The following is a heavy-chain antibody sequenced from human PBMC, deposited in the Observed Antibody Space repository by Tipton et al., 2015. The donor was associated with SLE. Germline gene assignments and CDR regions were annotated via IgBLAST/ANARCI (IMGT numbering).Heavy chain of an antibody. V-gene: IGHV4-59*11. CDR1: GGSISGHY. CDR3: ARENRIAVAGYYYMDV. Sequence: TLSLTCTVSGGSISGHYWSWIRQPPGKGLEWIGYIYYSGSTNYNPSLKSRVTISVDTSKNLFSLKLSSVTAADTAVYYCARENRIAVAGYYYMDVWGKGTTVTVSS. CDR2: IYYSGST. D-gene: IGHD6-19*01. J-gene: IGHJ6*03.